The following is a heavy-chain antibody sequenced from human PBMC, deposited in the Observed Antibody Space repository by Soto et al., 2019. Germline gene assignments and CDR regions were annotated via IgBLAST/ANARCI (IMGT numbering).Heavy chain of an antibody. Sequence: QVQLVQSGAEVKKPGASVKVSCKASGYTFTSYGISWVRQAPGQGLEWMGWISAYNGNTNYAQKLQGRVTMTTDTSTCTAYMELRSLRSDDTAVYYCARDGIVRGGQYYYGMDVWGQGTTVTVSS. J-gene: IGHJ6*02. CDR2: ISAYNGNT. CDR1: GYTFTSYG. V-gene: IGHV1-18*04. D-gene: IGHD3-10*01. CDR3: ARDGIVRGGQYYYGMDV.